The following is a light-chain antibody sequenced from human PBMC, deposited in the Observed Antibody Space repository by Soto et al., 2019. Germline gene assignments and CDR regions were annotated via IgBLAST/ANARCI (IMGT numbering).Light chain of an antibody. V-gene: IGLV2-14*01. J-gene: IGLJ1*01. Sequence: QSVLTQPPSVSGSPGQSITVSCTGTSSDIGASNFVSWYQHLPGRAPKVIIFEATNRPSGVSDRFSGSKAGTTASLTISGLQADDEGEYFCISYKTDDTFVFGTGTKSPS. CDR3: ISYKTDDTFV. CDR2: EAT. CDR1: SSDIGASNF.